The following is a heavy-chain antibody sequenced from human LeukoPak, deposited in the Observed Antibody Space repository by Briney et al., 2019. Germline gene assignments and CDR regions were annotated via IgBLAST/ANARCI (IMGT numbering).Heavy chain of an antibody. CDR3: ARDGYYDILTGLGI. J-gene: IGHJ3*02. CDR2: INHSGST. Sequence: PETLSLTCAVYGGSFSGYYWSWIRQPPGKGLEWIGEINHSGSTNYNPSLKSRVTISVDTSKNQFSLKLSSVTAADTAVYYCARDGYYDILTGLGIWGQGTMVTVSS. D-gene: IGHD3-9*01. CDR1: GGSFSGYY. V-gene: IGHV4-34*01.